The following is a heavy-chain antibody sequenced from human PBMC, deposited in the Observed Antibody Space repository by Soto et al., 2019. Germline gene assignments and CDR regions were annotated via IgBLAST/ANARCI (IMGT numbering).Heavy chain of an antibody. Sequence: QVQLVESGGGVVQPGRSLRLSCAASGFTFSSYGMHWVRQAPGKGLEWVAVIWYDGSNKYYAASVKGRFTISRDHSXXXLXXQMNRLRAEDTAVYYCARDCAGYSSGWYQRGGFDYWGQGTLVTVSS. CDR2: IWYDGSNK. J-gene: IGHJ4*02. CDR3: ARDCAGYSSGWYQRGGFDY. V-gene: IGHV3-33*01. D-gene: IGHD6-19*01. CDR1: GFTFSSYG.